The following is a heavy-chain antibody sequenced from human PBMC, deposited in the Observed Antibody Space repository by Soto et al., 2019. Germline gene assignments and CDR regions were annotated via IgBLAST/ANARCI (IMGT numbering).Heavy chain of an antibody. CDR2: ISSSGSTI. Sequence: EVQLVESGGGLVQPGGSLRLSCAASGFSFSSYEMNWVRQAPGKGLEWVSYISSSGSTIYYADSVKGRFTISRDNAKNSLYLQMNSLRADDTAVYYCASGPDPGDYYYGMDVWGQGTTVTVSS. CDR3: ASGPDPGDYYYGMDV. D-gene: IGHD4-17*01. CDR1: GFSFSSYE. V-gene: IGHV3-48*03. J-gene: IGHJ6*02.